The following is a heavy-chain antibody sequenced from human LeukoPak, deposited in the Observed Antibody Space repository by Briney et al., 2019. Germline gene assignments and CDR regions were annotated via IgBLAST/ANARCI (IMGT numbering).Heavy chain of an antibody. V-gene: IGHV1-2*02. D-gene: IGHD3-22*01. CDR3: ARGSYIGITMIVVVIPFDY. CDR1: GYTFTGYY. CDR2: INPNSGGT. J-gene: IGHJ4*02. Sequence: GASVKVSCKASGYTFTGYYMHWVRQAPGQGLEWMGWINPNSGGTNYAQKFQGRVTMTRDTSISTAYMELSRLRSDDTAVYYCARGSYIGITMIVVVIPFDYWGQGTLVTVSS.